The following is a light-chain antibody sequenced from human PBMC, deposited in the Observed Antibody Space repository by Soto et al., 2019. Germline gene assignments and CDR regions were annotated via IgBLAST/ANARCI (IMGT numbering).Light chain of an antibody. Sequence: EIVLTQSPGTLSLSPGERATLSCRASQSVSRTYLAWYQQKPGQAPRLLIYDASSRATGIPDRFSGSGSGKDFTLTISRLEPEEFALYYCQHYGSSPPLTFGGGTKVEIK. CDR3: QHYGSSPPLT. CDR1: QSVSRTY. CDR2: DAS. V-gene: IGKV3-20*01. J-gene: IGKJ4*01.